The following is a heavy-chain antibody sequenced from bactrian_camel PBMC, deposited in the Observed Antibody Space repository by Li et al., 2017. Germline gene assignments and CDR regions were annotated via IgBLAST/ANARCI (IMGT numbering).Heavy chain of an antibody. CDR2: MDGDGRK. Sequence: HVQLVESGGGSVQAGGSLRLSCAASGYTYSSNCMAWFRQAPGKEREEVAEMDGDGRKRYAESMQGRFSISKDNTRNTLYLQMNNLTPEDTGKYFCTAGEPRGGSCLLEYSDYWGLGTQVTVS. CDR1: GYTYSSNC. D-gene: IGHD7*01. V-gene: IGHV3S26*01. J-gene: IGHJ4*01. CDR3: TAGEPRGGSCLLEYSDY.